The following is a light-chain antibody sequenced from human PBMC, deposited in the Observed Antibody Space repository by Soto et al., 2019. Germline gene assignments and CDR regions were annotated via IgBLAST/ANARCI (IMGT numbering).Light chain of an antibody. Sequence: EIVLTHSPATLSVSPGERATLSCRASQSVGSNLAWYQQRPGQPPRLLIYDASTRATDIPARFSGGGSGTEFTLTISSLQSEDLAVYYCQQYNNWPYTFGQGTKLQIK. V-gene: IGKV3-15*01. J-gene: IGKJ2*01. CDR3: QQYNNWPYT. CDR2: DAS. CDR1: QSVGSN.